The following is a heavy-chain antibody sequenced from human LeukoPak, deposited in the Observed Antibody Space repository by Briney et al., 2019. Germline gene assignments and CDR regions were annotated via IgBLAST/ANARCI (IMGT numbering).Heavy chain of an antibody. CDR3: ARDLVIVVVPAAIETNWFDA. J-gene: IGHJ5*02. D-gene: IGHD2-2*03. CDR1: LGSICGVN. V-gene: IGHV4-4*07. Sequence: LGTPCLTSTVSLGSICGVNWSSVPESPQRGLGCIWRIYFSVSTTYTTSPKSRVTLSLDTSKNQFSLRLSSVTVADTAVYYCARDLVIVVVPAAIETNWFDASGQPTLVTV. CDR2: IYFSVST.